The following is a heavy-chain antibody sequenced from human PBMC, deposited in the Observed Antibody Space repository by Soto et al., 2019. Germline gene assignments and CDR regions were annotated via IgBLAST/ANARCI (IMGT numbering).Heavy chain of an antibody. CDR3: LFPITIFGVVHKRNTPTSFDY. V-gene: IGHV3-23*01. Sequence: GGSLRLSCAASGFTFSSYAMSCVRQAPGKGLEWVSAISGSGGSTYYADSVKGRFTISRDNSKNTLYLQMNSLRAEDTAVYYCLFPITIFGVVHKRNTPTSFDYWGQGTLVTVSS. J-gene: IGHJ4*02. CDR1: GFTFSSYA. D-gene: IGHD3-3*01. CDR2: ISGSGGST.